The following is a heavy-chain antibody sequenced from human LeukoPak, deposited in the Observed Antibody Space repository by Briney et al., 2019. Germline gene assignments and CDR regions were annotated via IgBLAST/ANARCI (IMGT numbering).Heavy chain of an antibody. CDR1: GGTFSSYA. V-gene: IGHV1-69*13. D-gene: IGHD5-18*01. CDR2: IIPIFGTA. CDR3: ARRGGYSYGNAFDI. J-gene: IGHJ3*02. Sequence: SVKVSCKAPGGTFSSYAISWVRQAPGQGLEWMGGIIPIFGTANYAQKFQGRVTITADESTSTAYMELSSLRSEDTAVYYCARRGGYSYGNAFDIWGQGTMVTVSS.